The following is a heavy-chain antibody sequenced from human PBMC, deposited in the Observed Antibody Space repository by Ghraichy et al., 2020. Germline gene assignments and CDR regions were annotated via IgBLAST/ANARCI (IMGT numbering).Heavy chain of an antibody. V-gene: IGHV3-23*01. D-gene: IGHD7-27*01. CDR1: GFTFSSYA. Sequence: GGSLRLSCAASGFTFSSYAMSWVRQAPGKGLEWVSAISDSGGNTYYADSVKGRFTISRDNSKNTLYLQMNSLRAEDTAVYYCAKAGNWGSEYYWGQGTLVTVSS. J-gene: IGHJ4*02. CDR2: ISDSGGNT. CDR3: AKAGNWGSEYY.